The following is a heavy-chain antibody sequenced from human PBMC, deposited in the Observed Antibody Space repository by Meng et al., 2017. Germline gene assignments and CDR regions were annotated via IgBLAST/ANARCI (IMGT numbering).Heavy chain of an antibody. Sequence: GESLKISCAASGFTFSSYSMNWVRQAPGKGLEWVSSISSSSSYIYYADSVKGRFTISRDNAKNSLYLQMNSLRAEDTAVYYCARDHIDYDFWSGYSLIHSQNWFDPWGQGTLVTVSS. CDR1: GFTFSSYS. J-gene: IGHJ5*02. CDR3: ARDHIDYDFWSGYSLIHSQNWFDP. CDR2: ISSSSSYI. V-gene: IGHV3-21*01. D-gene: IGHD3-3*01.